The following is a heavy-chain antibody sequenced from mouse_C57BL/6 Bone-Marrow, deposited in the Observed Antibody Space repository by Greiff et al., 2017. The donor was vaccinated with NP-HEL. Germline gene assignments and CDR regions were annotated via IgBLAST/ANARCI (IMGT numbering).Heavy chain of an antibody. CDR3: ARDRGVLWDYAMDY. CDR1: GISITTGNYR. V-gene: IGHV3-5*01. CDR2: IYYSGTI. J-gene: IGHJ4*01. D-gene: IGHD1-1*02. Sequence: EVQLQQSGPGLVKPSQTVFLTCTVTGISITTGNYRWSWIRQFPGNKLEWIGYIYYSGTITYNPSLTSRTTITRDTPKNQFFLEMNSLTAEDTATYYCARDRGVLWDYAMDYWGQGTSVTVSS.